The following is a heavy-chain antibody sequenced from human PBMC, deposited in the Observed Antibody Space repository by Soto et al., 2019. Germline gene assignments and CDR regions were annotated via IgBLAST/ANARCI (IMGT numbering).Heavy chain of an antibody. CDR1: GFTFSSYA. D-gene: IGHD3-3*02. Sequence: GSLRLSCAASGFTFSSYAMSWVRQAPGKGLEWVSAVVGSGGSTYYADSVKGRFTISRDNSKNTLFLQMNSLRAEDTAVYYCVKVSPISPRPYYYGMDVWGQGTTVTVSS. CDR2: VVGSGGST. J-gene: IGHJ6*02. CDR3: VKVSPISPRPYYYGMDV. V-gene: IGHV3-23*01.